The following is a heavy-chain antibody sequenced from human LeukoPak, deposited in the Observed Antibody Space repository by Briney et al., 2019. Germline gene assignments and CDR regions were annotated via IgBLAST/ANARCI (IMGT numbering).Heavy chain of an antibody. CDR3: AKAPSYSSGWPAEYFQH. V-gene: IGHV3-23*01. CDR2: ISGSGGST. J-gene: IGHJ1*01. CDR1: GFTFSSYA. D-gene: IGHD6-19*01. Sequence: GGSLRLSCAASGFTFSSYAMSWVRQAPGKGLEWVSAISGSGGSTYYADSVKGRFTISRDNAKNSLYLQMNSLRAEDTALYYCAKAPSYSSGWPAEYFQHWGQGTLVTVSS.